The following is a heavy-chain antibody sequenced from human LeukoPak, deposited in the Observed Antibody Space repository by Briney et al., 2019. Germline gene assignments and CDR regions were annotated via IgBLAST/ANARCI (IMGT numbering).Heavy chain of an antibody. CDR1: VGPISSYY. Sequence: SETLSLTCTVSVGPISSYYWRWTRHPPAKGLEWIGYIYYSGSTNYNPSLNSRVTISVDTSKNQFSLKLSSVTAADTAVYYCAGAMVWHPDLFDYWGQGTLVTVSS. CDR3: AGAMVWHPDLFDY. CDR2: IYYSGST. V-gene: IGHV4-59*01. D-gene: IGHD5-18*01. J-gene: IGHJ4*02.